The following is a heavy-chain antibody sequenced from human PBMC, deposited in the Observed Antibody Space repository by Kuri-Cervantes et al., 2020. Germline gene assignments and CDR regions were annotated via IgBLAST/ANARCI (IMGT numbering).Heavy chain of an antibody. Sequence: LSLTCAASGFTFSDYYMSWIRQAPGKGLEWVGRIRSKANSYATASAASVKGRFTFSRDDSKTTAYLQMDSLKTEDTAVYYCTSQYSSGFDYWGQGTLVTVSS. V-gene: IGHV3-73*01. J-gene: IGHJ4*02. CDR3: TSQYSSGFDY. CDR2: IRSKANSYAT. D-gene: IGHD6-19*01. CDR1: GFTFSDYY.